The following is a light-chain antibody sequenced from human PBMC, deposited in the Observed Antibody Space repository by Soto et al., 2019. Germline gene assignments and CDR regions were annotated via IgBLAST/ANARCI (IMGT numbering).Light chain of an antibody. J-gene: IGKJ1*01. CDR2: GAS. CDR3: QQYNNWPRWT. V-gene: IGKV3-15*01. Sequence: EIVMTQSPATLSVSPGERATLSCRASQSVSSNLAWYQQKPGQAPRLLIYGASTRATGIPARFSGSGSGTEFTLPISSLQSEDFAFYYCQQYNNWPRWTFGQGTKVDIK. CDR1: QSVSSN.